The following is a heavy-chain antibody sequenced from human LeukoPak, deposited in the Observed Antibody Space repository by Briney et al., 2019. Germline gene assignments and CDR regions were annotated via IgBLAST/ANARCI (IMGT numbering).Heavy chain of an antibody. V-gene: IGHV1-69*02. CDR1: GGTFSSYT. CDR3: ARRSGSYMRDY. J-gene: IGHJ4*02. CDR2: IIPILGIA. D-gene: IGHD3-10*01. Sequence: GASVKVSCKASGGTFSSYTISWVRQAPGQGLEWMGRIIPILGIANYAQKFQGRATITADKPTSTAYMELSSLRSEDTAVYYCARRSGSYMRDYWGQGTLVTVSS.